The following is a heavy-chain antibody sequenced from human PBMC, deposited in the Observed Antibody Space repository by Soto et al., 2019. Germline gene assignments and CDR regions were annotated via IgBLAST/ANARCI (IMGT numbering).Heavy chain of an antibody. CDR2: IKSENEGGAT. Sequence: EVQLVESGGGLGKPGGSLRLSCAASGFTFNNAWVTWVRQAPGKGLEWVGRIKSENEGGATDYAAPVKGRFTISRDDSQKTFYLQMNSLKTEDTAIYYCTTLANYCGNTPFDYWGQGTLVIVSS. D-gene: IGHD4-17*01. CDR1: GFTFNNAW. V-gene: IGHV3-15*01. J-gene: IGHJ4*02. CDR3: TTLANYCGNTPFDY.